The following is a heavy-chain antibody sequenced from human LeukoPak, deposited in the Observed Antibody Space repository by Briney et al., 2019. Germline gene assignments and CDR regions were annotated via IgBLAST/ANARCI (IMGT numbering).Heavy chain of an antibody. D-gene: IGHD3-10*01. CDR1: GFTFSSYE. J-gene: IGHJ3*02. Sequence: QSGGSLRLSCAASGFTFSSYEMNWVRQAPGKGLEWVSYISSSGSTIYYADSVKGRFTISRDNAKNSLYLQMNSLRAEDTAVYYCARDGMVRGVIGIWGQGTMVTVSS. V-gene: IGHV3-48*03. CDR2: ISSSGSTI. CDR3: ARDGMVRGVIGI.